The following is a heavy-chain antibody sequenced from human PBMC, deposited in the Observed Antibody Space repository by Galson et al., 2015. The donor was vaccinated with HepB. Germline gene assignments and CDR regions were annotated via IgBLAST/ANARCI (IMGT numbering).Heavy chain of an antibody. D-gene: IGHD3-22*01. CDR1: GASVSRDYY. CDR2: IYYTGST. CDR3: ARAPDSSGHPHVFDI. Sequence: ETLSLTCTVSGASVSRDYYWAWIRQPPGKGPEWIGIIYYTGSTYHNPSLKSRLTISVDTSKNQFSLKLSSVTAADTAVYYCARAPDSSGHPHVFDIWGQGTMVTVSS. V-gene: IGHV4-38-2*02. J-gene: IGHJ3*02.